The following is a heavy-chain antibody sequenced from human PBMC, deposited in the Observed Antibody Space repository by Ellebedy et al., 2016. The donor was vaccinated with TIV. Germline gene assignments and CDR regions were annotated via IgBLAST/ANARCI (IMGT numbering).Heavy chain of an antibody. V-gene: IGHV4-30-4*01. J-gene: IGHJ3*02. CDR3: ANGLTGNAFDI. D-gene: IGHD1-20*01. CDR1: GGSINSGDYY. Sequence: MPSETLSLTCTVPGGSINSGDYYWCWIRQPPGKGMEWVGYIYYSGSAYYNSSLKGRVKISVDRSKKQIYLELNSVTAADTAVYFCANGLTGNAFDIWGQGTMVTVSS. CDR2: IYYSGSA.